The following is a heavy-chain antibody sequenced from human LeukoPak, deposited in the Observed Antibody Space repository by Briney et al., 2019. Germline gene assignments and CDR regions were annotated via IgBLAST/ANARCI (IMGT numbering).Heavy chain of an antibody. CDR2: ISSSSSYI. J-gene: IGHJ3*02. D-gene: IGHD4-17*01. CDR3: AKGKGGDYVLDAFDI. V-gene: IGHV3-21*04. CDR1: GFTFSSYS. Sequence: PGGSLRLSCAASGFTFSSYSMNWVRQAPGKGLEWVSSISSSSSYIYYADSVKGRFTISRDNAKNSLYLQMNSLRAEDTAVYYCAKGKGGDYVLDAFDIWGQGTMVTVSS.